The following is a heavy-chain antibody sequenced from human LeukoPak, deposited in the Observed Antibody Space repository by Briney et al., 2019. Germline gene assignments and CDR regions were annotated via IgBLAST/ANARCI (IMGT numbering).Heavy chain of an antibody. V-gene: IGHV1-18*04. CDR2: INVFNGNT. Sequence: ASVKVSCKASGYTFTSYYMHWVRQAPGQGLEGMGWINVFNGNTNYAQKFQDRVTMTTDTSTTTAYMELRSLRFDDTAMYYCARVKSSYRTPAHVKDSLLMGREFSSDFSRERRDWFDPWGQGTLVTVSS. CDR1: GYTFTSYY. D-gene: IGHD3/OR15-3a*01. CDR3: ARVKSSYRTPAHVKDSLLMGREFSSDFSRERRDWFDP. J-gene: IGHJ5*02.